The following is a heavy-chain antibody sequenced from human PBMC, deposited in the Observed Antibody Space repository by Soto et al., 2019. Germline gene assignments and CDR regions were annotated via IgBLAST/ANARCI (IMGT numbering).Heavy chain of an antibody. V-gene: IGHV4-59*01. CDR1: GGSITDYY. CDR2: GYHSVSI. J-gene: IGHJ2*01. D-gene: IGHD3-16*01. CDR3: ARAFAGFGAYWYFDL. Sequence: PSETLSLTCTVSGGSITDYYWSWIRQPPGKALEWIGYGYHSVSIHYNPSLKTRVTISVDTSENQSSLRLSSVTAADTAVYYCARAFAGFGAYWYFDLWGRGTLVTVSS.